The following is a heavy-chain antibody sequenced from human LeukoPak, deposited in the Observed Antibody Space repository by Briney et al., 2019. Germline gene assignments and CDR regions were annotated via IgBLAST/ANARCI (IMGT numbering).Heavy chain of an antibody. CDR2: ISSSSSYI. Sequence: PGGALRLSCAASGFTFSSYSMNWVRQAPGKGLEGVSSISSSSSYIYYADSVKGRFTISRDNAKNSLYLQMNSLRAEDTAVYYCARKMVRGVNSPHDYWGQGTLVTVSS. CDR1: GFTFSSYS. J-gene: IGHJ4*02. D-gene: IGHD3-10*01. V-gene: IGHV3-21*01. CDR3: ARKMVRGVNSPHDY.